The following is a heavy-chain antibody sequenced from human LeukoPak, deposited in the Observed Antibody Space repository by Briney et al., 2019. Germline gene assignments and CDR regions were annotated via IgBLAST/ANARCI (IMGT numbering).Heavy chain of an antibody. J-gene: IGHJ4*02. CDR3: SGESGAFCPFGY. Sequence: NPSETLSLTCGVSGGSISSTNWWSWVRQPPGQGLEWIGEISLTGRTNYNPSLNSRVTMSLDESKNQLSLNLTSVTAADTAIYYCSGESGAFCPFGYWGQGTLVSVPP. V-gene: IGHV4-4*02. CDR1: GGSISSTNW. D-gene: IGHD1-26*01. CDR2: ISLTGRT.